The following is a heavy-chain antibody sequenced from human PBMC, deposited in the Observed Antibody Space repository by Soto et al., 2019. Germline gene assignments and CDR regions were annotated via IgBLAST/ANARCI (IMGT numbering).Heavy chain of an antibody. CDR3: ARDLNLGSMDV. D-gene: IGHD2-15*01. CDR2: ISSSSTI. J-gene: IGHJ6*02. V-gene: IGHV3-48*02. CDR1: GFTFSSYS. Sequence: EVQLVESGGGLVQPGGSLRLSCAASGFTFSSYSMNWVRQAPGKGLEWVSYISSSSTIYYADSVKGRFTISRDKAKNSLYLQMNSLRDEDTAVYYCARDLNLGSMDVWGQGTTVTVSS.